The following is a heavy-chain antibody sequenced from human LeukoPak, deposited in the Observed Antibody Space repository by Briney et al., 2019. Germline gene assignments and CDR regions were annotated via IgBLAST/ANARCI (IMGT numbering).Heavy chain of an antibody. J-gene: IGHJ5*02. CDR3: ARDPSGYYDSSGYYPKEGCWFDP. D-gene: IGHD3-22*01. V-gene: IGHV3-30*02. CDR1: GFSFSSYG. Sequence: PGGSLRLSCAGSGFSFSSYGMHWVRQAPGKGLEWMAFIRSDGSNKYYADSVKGRFTISRDNSKNTLYLQMNSLRAEDTAVYYCARDPSGYYDSSGYYPKEGCWFDPWGQGTLVTVSS. CDR2: IRSDGSNK.